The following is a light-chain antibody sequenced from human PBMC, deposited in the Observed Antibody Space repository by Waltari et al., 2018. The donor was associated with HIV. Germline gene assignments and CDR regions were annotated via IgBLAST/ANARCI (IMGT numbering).Light chain of an antibody. CDR2: DNN. CDR1: NIGSKN. V-gene: IGLV3-21*02. CDR3: QVWDSDDLYV. Sequence: SDGLTQPPTVSVSPGETARLPCGRTNIGSKNVHWYQQKPGQAPLLVVYDNNVRPSGIPERFSGFNSENTASLSIKSVEVGDEADYFCQVWDSDDLYVFGPGTTVTVL. J-gene: IGLJ1*01.